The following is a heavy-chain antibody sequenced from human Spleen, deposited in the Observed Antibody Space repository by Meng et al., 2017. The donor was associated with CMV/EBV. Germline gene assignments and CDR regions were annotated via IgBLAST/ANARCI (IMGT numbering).Heavy chain of an antibody. CDR3: AKGHDLPYYNYGLDV. D-gene: IGHD3/OR15-3a*01. CDR2: ISWNSGSI. CDR1: GFTFDDYA. Sequence: SLKISCAASGFTFDDYAMHWVRQAPGKGLEWVSGISWNSGSIGYADSVKGRFIISRDNRENSLYLQMNSLRAEDTALYYCAKGHDLPYYNYGLDVWGQGTAVTVSS. V-gene: IGHV3-9*01. J-gene: IGHJ6*02.